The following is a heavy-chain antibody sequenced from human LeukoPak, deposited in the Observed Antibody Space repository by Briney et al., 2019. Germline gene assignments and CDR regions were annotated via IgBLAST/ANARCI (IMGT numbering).Heavy chain of an antibody. J-gene: IGHJ4*02. CDR2: IYYSGST. CDR3: ARVRYSSSWYIDY. D-gene: IGHD6-13*01. Sequence: KASETLSLTCTVSGGSISSYYWSWIRQPPGKGLEWIGYIYYSGSTNYNPSLKSRVTISVDTSKNQFSLKLSSVTAADTAVYYCARVRYSSSWYIDYWGQGTLVTVSS. CDR1: GGSISSYY. V-gene: IGHV4-59*01.